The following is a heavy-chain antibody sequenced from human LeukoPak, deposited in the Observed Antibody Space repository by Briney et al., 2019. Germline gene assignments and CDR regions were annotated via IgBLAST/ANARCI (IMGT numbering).Heavy chain of an antibody. D-gene: IGHD1-7*01. CDR1: GFTFSSYS. CDR2: ISSSSSYI. V-gene: IGHV3-21*01. Sequence: GGSLRLSCAASGFTFSSYSMKWVRQAPGEGREWVSSISSSSSYIYHADSVKGRFTISRDNAKNSLYLQMNSLRAEDTAVYYCARDATGTTETYYYYYYMDVWGKGTTVTVSS. CDR3: ARDATGTTETYYYYYYMDV. J-gene: IGHJ6*03.